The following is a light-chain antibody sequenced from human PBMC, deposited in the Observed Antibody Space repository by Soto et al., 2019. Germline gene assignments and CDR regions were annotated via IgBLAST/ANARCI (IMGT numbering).Light chain of an antibody. V-gene: IGKV1-5*03. J-gene: IGKJ1*01. CDR2: KAS. CDR3: QHYTSYSEA. CDR1: QTISSW. Sequence: DIQMTQSPSTLSGSVGDRVTITCRASQTISSWLAWYQQKPGKAPKLLIYKASTLKSGVPSRFRGSGSGTEFTLTISSLQPDDFETYYCQHYTSYSEALGQGTKVDIK.